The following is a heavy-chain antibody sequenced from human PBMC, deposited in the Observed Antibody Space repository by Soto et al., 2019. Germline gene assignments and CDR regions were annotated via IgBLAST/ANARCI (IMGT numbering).Heavy chain of an antibody. CDR3: ARHRRTTVAKFYFDN. CDR1: GGSIKSYC. V-gene: IGHV4-59*08. Sequence: QVQLQESGPGLVKPSETLSLTCTVSGGSIKSYCWSWIRQPPGKGLEWIAYIFDSGNANYNPSLKSRVTISVDTSKNQFSLKLTSVTAADTAVYYCARHRRTTVAKFYFDNWGQGALVTVSS. D-gene: IGHD4-4*01. J-gene: IGHJ4*02. CDR2: IFDSGNA.